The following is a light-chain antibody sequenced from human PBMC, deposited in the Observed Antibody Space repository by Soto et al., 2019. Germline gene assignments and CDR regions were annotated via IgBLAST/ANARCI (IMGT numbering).Light chain of an antibody. CDR1: QDISSY. Sequence: DIQMTQSPSSLSASVGDRVTITCQASQDISSYLNWYQQKPGKAPKLLIYDASNLETGVPSRFSGSGSGTDFTFTISSLQPEDFATYYCQQYESLPLTFGQGTRLEIK. J-gene: IGKJ5*01. CDR3: QQYESLPLT. V-gene: IGKV1-33*01. CDR2: DAS.